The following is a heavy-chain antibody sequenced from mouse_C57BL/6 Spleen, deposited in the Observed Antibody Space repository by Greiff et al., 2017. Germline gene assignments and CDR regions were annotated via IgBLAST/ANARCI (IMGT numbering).Heavy chain of an antibody. V-gene: IGHV1-69*01. CDR2: IDPSDSYT. J-gene: IGHJ4*01. CDR1: GYTFTSYW. D-gene: IGHD1-1*01. CDR3: APGYGSSSYAMDY. Sequence: VQLQQPGAELVMPGASVKLSCKASGYTFTSYWMHWVKQRPGQGLEWIGEIDPSDSYTNYNQKFKGKSTLTVDKSSSTAYMQLSSLTSEDSAVYYCAPGYGSSSYAMDYWGQGTSVTVSS.